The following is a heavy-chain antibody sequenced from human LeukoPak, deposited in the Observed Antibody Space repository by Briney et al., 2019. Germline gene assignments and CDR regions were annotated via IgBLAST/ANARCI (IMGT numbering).Heavy chain of an antibody. Sequence: GGSLRLSCAASGFTFSSYWMHWVRQAPGKGLVWVSRISSDGSSTTYADSVKGRFTISRDNAKNTLYLQMNSLRAEDTAVYYCARDQLWLYGRTSYYYYFYMDVWGTGTTVAVSS. D-gene: IGHD3-10*01. CDR1: GFTFSSYW. CDR3: ARDQLWLYGRTSYYYYFYMDV. V-gene: IGHV3-74*01. CDR2: ISSDGSST. J-gene: IGHJ6*03.